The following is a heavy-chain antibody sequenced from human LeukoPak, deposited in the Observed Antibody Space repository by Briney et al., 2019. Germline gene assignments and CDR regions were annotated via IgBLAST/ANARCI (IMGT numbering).Heavy chain of an antibody. V-gene: IGHV4-4*07. Sequence: KPSETLSLTCTFSGGSISSYYWSWIRQPAGQVLEWIGRIYTSGSTNYNPSLKSRVTMSVDTSKNQFSLKLSSVTAADTAVYYCAWSGGTSYHYYYMDVWGKGTTVTVSS. CDR2: IYTSGST. CDR3: AWSGGTSYHYYYMDV. D-gene: IGHD2-2*01. J-gene: IGHJ6*03. CDR1: GGSISSYY.